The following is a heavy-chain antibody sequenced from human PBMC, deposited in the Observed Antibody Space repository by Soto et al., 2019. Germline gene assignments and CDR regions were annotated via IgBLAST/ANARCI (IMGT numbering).Heavy chain of an antibody. CDR2: IIPIFGTT. D-gene: IGHD1-26*01. CDR1: GGTLSSNA. J-gene: IGHJ4*02. V-gene: IGHV1-69*13. Sequence: SVKVSCTASGGTLSSNAIPWVLQAPGQGLEWMGGIIPIFGTTKYAQKFQDRVTITADESTSTAYLELNNLRSEDTAVYDCARIEYSGGSDYCGKGTLVTVSS. CDR3: ARIEYSGGSDY.